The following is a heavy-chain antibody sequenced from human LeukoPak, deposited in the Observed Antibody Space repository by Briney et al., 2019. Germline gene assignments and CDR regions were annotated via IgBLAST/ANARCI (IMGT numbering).Heavy chain of an antibody. D-gene: IGHD2-15*01. CDR3: TRSQLFPLRLDH. V-gene: IGHV3-49*04. CDR1: GFTFGDYA. CDR2: IRSKAYGGTT. J-gene: IGHJ4*02. Sequence: PGGSLRLSCIASGFTFGDYAMTWVRQAPGKGLEWVGFIRSKAYGGTTEYAASVKGRFTISRDDSYSIAYLQMNSLKTEDSAVYYCTRSQLFPLRLDHWGQGTLVTVSS.